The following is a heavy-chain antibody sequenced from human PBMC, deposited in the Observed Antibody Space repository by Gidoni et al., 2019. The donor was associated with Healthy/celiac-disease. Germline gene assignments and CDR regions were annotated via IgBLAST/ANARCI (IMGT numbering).Heavy chain of an antibody. D-gene: IGHD3-22*01. CDR3: ARVLPYDSSGYYGKDYFDY. V-gene: IGHV1-46*03. CDR2: INPSGGST. CDR1: GYTFTRYY. Sequence: QVQLVQSGAEVKKPGASVKVSCKASGYTFTRYYMHWVRQAPGQGLEWMGIINPSGGSTSYAQKFQGRVTMTRDTSTSTVYMELSSLRSEDTAVYYCARVLPYDSSGYYGKDYFDYWGQGTLVTVSS. J-gene: IGHJ4*02.